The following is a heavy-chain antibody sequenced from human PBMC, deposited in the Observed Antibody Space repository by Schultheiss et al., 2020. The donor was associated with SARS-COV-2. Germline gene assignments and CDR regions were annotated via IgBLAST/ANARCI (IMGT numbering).Heavy chain of an antibody. CDR3: ARVPGYYGMDV. J-gene: IGHJ6*02. CDR2: TYNSGSP. D-gene: IGHD1-1*01. CDR1: GGSITSGAYY. Sequence: SETLSLTCTVSGGSITSGAYYWSWIRQHPGKGLEYIGHTYNSGSPAYNPSLKSRVAISKDTSKNQVSLKLTSVTAADTAVYYCARVPGYYGMDVWGQGTTVTVSS. V-gene: IGHV4-31*03.